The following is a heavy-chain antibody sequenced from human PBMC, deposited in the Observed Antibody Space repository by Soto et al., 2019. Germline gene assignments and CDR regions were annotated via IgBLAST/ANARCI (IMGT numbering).Heavy chain of an antibody. CDR1: GFTFSNFP. Sequence: QVQLVESGGGEVQPGRSLRLSCAASGFTFSNFPMHWVRQAPGKGLEWVAVISYGGINNYNADSVKDRFTISRDDSKNKVYHQMNVLRPEGTAVYCCARTTVVSGTPDFDYWGQGTLVTVSS. CDR3: ARTTVVSGTPDFDY. D-gene: IGHD4-4*01. J-gene: IGHJ4*02. V-gene: IGHV3-30-3*01. CDR2: ISYGGINN.